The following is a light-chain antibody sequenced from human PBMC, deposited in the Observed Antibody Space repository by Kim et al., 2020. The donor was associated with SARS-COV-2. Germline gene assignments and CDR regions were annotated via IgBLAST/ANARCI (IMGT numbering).Light chain of an antibody. CDR3: VLYMGSGIWV. V-gene: IGLV8-61*01. CDR1: SGSVSTSYD. J-gene: IGLJ3*02. CDR2: STN. Sequence: GRTFTLTCGLSSGSVSTSYDPSWYQQTPGQAPRTLIYSTNTRSSGVPDRFSGSILGNKAALTITGAQADDESDYYCVLYMGSGIWVFGGGTKLTVL.